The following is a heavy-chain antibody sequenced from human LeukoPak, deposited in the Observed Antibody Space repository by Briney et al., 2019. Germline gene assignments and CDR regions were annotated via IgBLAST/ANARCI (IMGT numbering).Heavy chain of an antibody. D-gene: IGHD5-24*01. CDR3: ARGAARMVEIATIISFEY. J-gene: IGHJ4*02. V-gene: IGHV4-59*01. Sequence: PSETLSLTCTVSGGSTSNYFWSWIRQPPGKGLEWIGYIYYSGAANYSPSLRSRLTLSVDTSKNHFYMKLNSVTAADTAVYYCARGAARMVEIATIISFEYWGQGTLVTVSS. CDR1: GGSTSNYF. CDR2: IYYSGAA.